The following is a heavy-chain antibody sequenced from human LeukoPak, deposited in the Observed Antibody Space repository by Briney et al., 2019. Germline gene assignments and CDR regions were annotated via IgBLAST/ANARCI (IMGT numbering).Heavy chain of an antibody. Sequence: ASVKVSCKASGYTFTSYGISWVRQAPGQGLEWMGWISAYNGNTNYAQKLQGRVTMTSDTSTSTAYMELRSLRSDDTAVYYCASSSACYYYYMDVWGKGTTVTVSS. J-gene: IGHJ6*03. CDR1: GYTFTSYG. D-gene: IGHD6-19*01. CDR3: ASSSACYYYYMDV. CDR2: ISAYNGNT. V-gene: IGHV1-18*01.